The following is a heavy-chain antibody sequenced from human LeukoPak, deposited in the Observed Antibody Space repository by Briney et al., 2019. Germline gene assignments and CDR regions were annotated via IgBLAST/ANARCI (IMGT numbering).Heavy chain of an antibody. CDR3: TTRSPARYCSDGACYSSADY. D-gene: IGHD2-15*01. CDR2: TSDRGDYT. CDR1: GFPFSSYW. V-gene: IGHV3-23*01. J-gene: IGHJ4*02. Sequence: GGSLRLSCVASGFPFSSYWMTWVRQAPGKGLEWVSGTSDRGDYTYYADSVKGRFTISRDNSKNTLFLQMNSLNTEDTAMYYCTTRSPARYCSDGACYSSADYWGQGTLVTVSS.